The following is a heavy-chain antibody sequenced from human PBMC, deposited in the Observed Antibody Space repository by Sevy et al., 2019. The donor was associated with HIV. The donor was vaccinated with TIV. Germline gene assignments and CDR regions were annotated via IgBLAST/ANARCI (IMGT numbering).Heavy chain of an antibody. CDR1: GYTFTGYY. J-gene: IGHJ6*03. CDR2: INPNSGGT. Sequence: ASVKVSCKASGYTFTGYYMHWVRQAPGQGLEWMGWINPNSGGTNYAQKFQGRVTMTRDTSISTAYMELGRLRSDDTAGYYCARVSTIVVVPAAKGQYYYYMDVWGKGTTVTVSS. CDR3: ARVSTIVVVPAAKGQYYYYMDV. V-gene: IGHV1-2*02. D-gene: IGHD2-2*01.